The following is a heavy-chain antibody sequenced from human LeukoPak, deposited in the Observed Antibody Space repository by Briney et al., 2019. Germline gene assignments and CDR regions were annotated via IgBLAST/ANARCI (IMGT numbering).Heavy chain of an antibody. CDR2: ISAYNGNT. CDR3: ARPYSSGWFLGY. CDR1: GGTFSSYA. Sequence: ASVKVSCKASGGTFSSYAISWVRQAPGQRLEWMGWISAYNGNTNYAQKLQGRVTMTADTSTSTAYMELRSLRSDDTAVYYCARPYSSGWFLGYWGQGTLVTVSS. J-gene: IGHJ4*02. D-gene: IGHD6-19*01. V-gene: IGHV1-18*01.